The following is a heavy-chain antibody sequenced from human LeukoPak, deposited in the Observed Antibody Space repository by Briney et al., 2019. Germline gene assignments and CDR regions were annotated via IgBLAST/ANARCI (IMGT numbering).Heavy chain of an antibody. J-gene: IGHJ4*02. CDR2: IRYDGSNK. CDR3: ASTVVTPFSD. D-gene: IGHD4-23*01. Sequence: GGSLRLSCAASGFTFSSYGMHWVRQAPGKGLEWVAFIRYDGSNKYYADSVKGLFTISRDNSKNTLYLQMNSLRAEDTAVYYCASTVVTPFSDWGQGTLVTVSS. V-gene: IGHV3-30*02. CDR1: GFTFSSYG.